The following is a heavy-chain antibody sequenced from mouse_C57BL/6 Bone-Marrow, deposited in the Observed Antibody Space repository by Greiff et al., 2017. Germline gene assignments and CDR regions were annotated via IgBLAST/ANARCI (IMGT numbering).Heavy chain of an antibody. V-gene: IGHV1-55*01. D-gene: IGHD1-1*01. Sequence: QVQLQQPGAELVKPGASVKMSCKASGYTFTSYWITWVKQRPGQGLEWIGDISPGSGSTNYNEKLKSKATLTVDTSSSTAYMQLSSLTSEDSAVYYCARLTVVLHWYFDVWGTGTTVTVSS. CDR1: GYTFTSYW. CDR2: ISPGSGST. J-gene: IGHJ1*03. CDR3: ARLTVVLHWYFDV.